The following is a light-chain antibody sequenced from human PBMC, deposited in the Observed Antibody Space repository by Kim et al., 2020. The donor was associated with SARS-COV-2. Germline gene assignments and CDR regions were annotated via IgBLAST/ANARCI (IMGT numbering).Light chain of an antibody. CDR3: QQYYSYPRT. J-gene: IGKJ1*01. CDR2: AAS. CDR1: RGISSY. V-gene: IGKV1-8*01. Sequence: AIRMTQSPSSFSASTGDRVTITCRASRGISSYLAWYQQKPGKAPSLLIYAASTLQSGVPSRFSGSGSGTDFTLTISCLQSEDFATYYCQQYYSYPRTFGQGTKVDIK.